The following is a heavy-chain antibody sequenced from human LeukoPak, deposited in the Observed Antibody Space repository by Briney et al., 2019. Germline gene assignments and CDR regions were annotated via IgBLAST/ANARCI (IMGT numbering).Heavy chain of an antibody. CDR1: GGSISSSDW. V-gene: IGHV4-4*02. CDR2: IYHSGST. J-gene: IGHJ3*02. CDR3: AKSNGYGLIDI. D-gene: IGHD3-22*01. Sequence: SGTLSLTCAVSGGSISSSDWWSWVRQPPGKGLEWIGEIYHSGSTNYNPSLKSRVTISVDKSKNQFSLKLNSVTAADTAVYYCAKSNGYGLIDIWGQGTMVTVSS.